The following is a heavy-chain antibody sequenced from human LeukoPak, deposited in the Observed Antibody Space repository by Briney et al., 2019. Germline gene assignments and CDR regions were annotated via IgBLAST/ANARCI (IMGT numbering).Heavy chain of an antibody. CDR2: ISWNSGSI. D-gene: IGHD6-13*01. CDR1: GFTFDDYA. CDR3: AKDIRVRQQLPRGGAFDI. J-gene: IGHJ3*02. Sequence: SLRLSCAASGFTFDDYAMHWVRQAPGKGLEWVSGISWNSGSIGYADSVKGRFTISRDNAKNSLYLQMNSLRAEDTALYYCAKDIRVRQQLPRGGAFDIWGQGTMVTVSS. V-gene: IGHV3-9*01.